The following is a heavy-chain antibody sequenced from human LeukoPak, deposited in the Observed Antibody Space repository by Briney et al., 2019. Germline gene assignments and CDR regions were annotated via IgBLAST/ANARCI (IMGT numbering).Heavy chain of an antibody. CDR3: AVTVAGTPENFDY. CDR2: ISGNGGST. Sequence: GGSLRFSCAASGFTFSSYAMSWVRQAPGKGLEWVSGISGNGGSTYYADSVKGRFTISRDNSKNTLYLQMNSLRAEDTAVYYCAVTVAGTPENFDYWGQGTLVTVSS. D-gene: IGHD6-19*01. CDR1: GFTFSSYA. J-gene: IGHJ4*02. V-gene: IGHV3-23*01.